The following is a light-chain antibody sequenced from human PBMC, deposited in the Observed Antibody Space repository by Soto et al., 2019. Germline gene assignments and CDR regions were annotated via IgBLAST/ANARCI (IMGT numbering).Light chain of an antibody. Sequence: YELTQPPSVSVAPGQTATISCGENNIDSRTVHWYQQKPGQAPLLVVYDNSFRPSGIPNRFSGSNSGNTATLTISRVEAGDEADYYCQVWDNVDDYIYVFGPGTKVTVL. J-gene: IGLJ1*01. V-gene: IGLV3-21*02. CDR2: DNS. CDR1: NIDSRT. CDR3: QVWDNVDDYIYV.